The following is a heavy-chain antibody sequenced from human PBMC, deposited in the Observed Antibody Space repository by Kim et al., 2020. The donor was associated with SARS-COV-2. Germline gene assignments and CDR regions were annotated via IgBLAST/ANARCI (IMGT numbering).Heavy chain of an antibody. CDR3: AKVVGRMATPPDYYYGMDV. D-gene: IGHD5-12*01. Sequence: GGSLRLSCEASEFTFNNYAMNWVRQAPGKGLEWVSTITGSGATTYYTDSVEGRFIIFRDNSKNTLYLQMNSLRAEDTAVYYCAKVVGRMATPPDYYYGMDVWGQGTTVTVSS. V-gene: IGHV3-23*01. CDR2: ITGSGATT. J-gene: IGHJ6*02. CDR1: EFTFNNYA.